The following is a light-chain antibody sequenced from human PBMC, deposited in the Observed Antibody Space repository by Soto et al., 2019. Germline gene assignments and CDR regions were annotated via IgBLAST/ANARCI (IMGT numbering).Light chain of an antibody. J-gene: IGKJ1*01. CDR3: QQYNRYSWT. Sequence: IQMTQSPSTLSASVGDRVIITCRASQSISSWLAWYQQKPGKAPNLLISDASSLQSGFPSRFSGSGSGTEFTLTISSLQPDDLGTYYCQQYNRYSWTFGQGTKVGIK. CDR1: QSISSW. V-gene: IGKV1-5*01. CDR2: DAS.